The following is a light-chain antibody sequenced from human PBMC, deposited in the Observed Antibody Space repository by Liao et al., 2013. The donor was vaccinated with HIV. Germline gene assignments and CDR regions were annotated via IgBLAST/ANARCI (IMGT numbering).Light chain of an antibody. Sequence: SYELTQPPSVSVSPGQTATITCSGDNLGNKYASWYQHKAGQSPVLVIYQHDKRPSGIPERFSGSSSGTTVTLTISGVQAEDEAEYYCQSADRSGTYSDVVFGGGTKLTVL. CDR1: NLGNKY. J-gene: IGLJ2*01. CDR2: QHD. V-gene: IGLV3-25*03. CDR3: QSADRSGTYSDVV.